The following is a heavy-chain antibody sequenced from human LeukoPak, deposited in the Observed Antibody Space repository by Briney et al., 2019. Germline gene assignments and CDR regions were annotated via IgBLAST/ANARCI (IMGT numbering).Heavy chain of an antibody. J-gene: IGHJ3*02. CDR1: GYTFTSYA. V-gene: IGHV1-3*01. CDR3: ATDLARGYKNAFDI. CDR2: INAGNGNT. D-gene: IGHD5-24*01. Sequence: ASVKVSCKASGYTFTSYAMHWVRQAPGQRLEWMGWINAGNGNTKYSQKFQGRVTITEDTSTDTAYMELSSLRSEDTAVYYCATDLARGYKNAFDIWGQGTMVTVSS.